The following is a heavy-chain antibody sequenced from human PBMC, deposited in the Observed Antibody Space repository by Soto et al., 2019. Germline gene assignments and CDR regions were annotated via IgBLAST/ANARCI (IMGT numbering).Heavy chain of an antibody. CDR1: SGSIRSDLYY. CDR2: IYSSGTT. Sequence: QVQLQESGPGLLKPSQTLSLTCGVSSGSIRSDLYYWNWIRQHPGKGLEWIGYIYSSGTTYYNPSLKSRLTISIDRSKNQFSLRLSSVTAADTAVYYCARGTSVTGALDVWGQGTTVTVSS. J-gene: IGHJ3*01. D-gene: IGHD2-21*02. V-gene: IGHV4-31*11. CDR3: ARGTSVTGALDV.